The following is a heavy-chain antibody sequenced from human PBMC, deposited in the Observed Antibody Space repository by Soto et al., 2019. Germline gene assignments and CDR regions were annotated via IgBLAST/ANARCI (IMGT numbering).Heavy chain of an antibody. Sequence: SETLSLTCTVSGGSISSGDYYWSWIRQPPGKGLEWIGYIYYSGSTYYNPSLKSRVTISVDTSNNQFSLNVNSVTAADTAVYCCEIGRITMLHWGQGTLVTVSS. D-gene: IGHD3-10*02. CDR1: GGSISSGDYY. J-gene: IGHJ4*02. V-gene: IGHV4-30-4*01. CDR3: EIGRITMLH. CDR2: IYYSGST.